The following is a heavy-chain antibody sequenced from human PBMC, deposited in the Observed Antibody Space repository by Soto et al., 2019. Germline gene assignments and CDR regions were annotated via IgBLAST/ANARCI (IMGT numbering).Heavy chain of an antibody. J-gene: IGHJ3*02. CDR2: ISSSSSII. Sequence: GGPLRLSCGASGFNFRTYSLNWVRQAPGKGLEWVSYISSSSSIISYADSVKGRFTISRDNAKNSLYLQVNSLRAEDTAVYFCARNKNYAFDIWGQGTMVTVSS. V-gene: IGHV3-48*01. CDR1: GFNFRTYS. CDR3: ARNKNYAFDI. D-gene: IGHD1-7*01.